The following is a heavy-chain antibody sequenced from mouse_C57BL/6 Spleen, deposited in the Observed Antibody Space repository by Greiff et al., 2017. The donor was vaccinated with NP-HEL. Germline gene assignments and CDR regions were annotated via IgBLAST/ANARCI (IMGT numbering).Heavy chain of an antibody. D-gene: IGHD2-3*01. Sequence: EVQLQQSGPELVKPGASVKMSCKASGYTFTDYNMHWVKQSHGKSLEWIGYINPNNGGTSYNQKFKGKATLTVNKSSSTAYMELRSLTSEDSAVYYCARSNGYYGGAMDYWGQGTSVTVSS. CDR1: GYTFTDYN. V-gene: IGHV1-22*01. J-gene: IGHJ4*01. CDR3: ARSNGYYGGAMDY. CDR2: INPNNGGT.